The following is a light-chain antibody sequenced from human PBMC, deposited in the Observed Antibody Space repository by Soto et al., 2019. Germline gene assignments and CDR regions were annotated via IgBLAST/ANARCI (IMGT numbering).Light chain of an antibody. V-gene: IGLV1-44*01. Sequence: QSVLTQPPSASGTPGQRVTISCSGSSSNIGSNTVNWYQQLPGTAPKLLIYSNNQRPSGVPDRFSGSKSGTSASLAISGLQSEAEADYYCAAWDDSFVVFGGGTKLTVL. J-gene: IGLJ2*01. CDR1: SSNIGSNT. CDR3: AAWDDSFVV. CDR2: SNN.